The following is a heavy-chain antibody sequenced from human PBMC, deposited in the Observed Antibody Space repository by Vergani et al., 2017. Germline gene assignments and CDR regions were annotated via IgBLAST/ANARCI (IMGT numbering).Heavy chain of an antibody. Sequence: EVQLVESGGGLVQPGGSLRLSCEASGITFWKFGMHWVRQGPGKGLEWVSGISWNSGAVDYADSVKGRFTISRDNAKNSLYLDMSSLRAEDTAVYYCVRDVRVSRTWGQGTLVAVSS. CDR1: GITFWKFG. CDR2: ISWNSGAV. V-gene: IGHV3-9*01. CDR3: VRDVRVSRT. J-gene: IGHJ3*01.